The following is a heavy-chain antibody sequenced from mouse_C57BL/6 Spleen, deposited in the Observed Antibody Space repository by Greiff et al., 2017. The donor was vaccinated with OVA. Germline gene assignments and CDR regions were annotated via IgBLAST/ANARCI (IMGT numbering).Heavy chain of an antibody. CDR2: IRNKANGYTT. J-gene: IGHJ1*03. Sequence: EVQLVESGGGLVQPGGSLSLSCAASGFTFTDYYMSWVRQPPGKALEWLGFIRNKANGYTTEYSASVKGRFTISRDNSQSILYLQMNALRAEDSATYYCARYKGRLPYWYFDVWGTGTTVTVSS. D-gene: IGHD2-2*01. V-gene: IGHV7-3*01. CDR1: GFTFTDYY. CDR3: ARYKGRLPYWYFDV.